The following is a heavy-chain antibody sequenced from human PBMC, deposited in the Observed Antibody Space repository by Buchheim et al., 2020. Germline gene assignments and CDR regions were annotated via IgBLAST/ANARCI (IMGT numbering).Heavy chain of an antibody. J-gene: IGHJ4*02. D-gene: IGHD3-3*02. CDR3: ARGDGVVAFFFDY. Sequence: QVQLVQSGAEVKKPGASVKVSCKASGYTFTSYGISWVRQAPGQGLEWMGWINPNSGGTNYAQNFQGRVTMTWDTSISTAYMELSSLTSDDPAFYYCARGDGVVAFFFDYWGQGTL. CDR1: GYTFTSYG. V-gene: IGHV1-2*02. CDR2: INPNSGGT.